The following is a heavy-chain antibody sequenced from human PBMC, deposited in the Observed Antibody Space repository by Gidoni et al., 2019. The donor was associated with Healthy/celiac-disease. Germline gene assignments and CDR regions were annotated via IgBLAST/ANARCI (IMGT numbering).Heavy chain of an antibody. V-gene: IGHV3-30*04. Sequence: QVQLVESGGGVVQPGRSLRLSCAASGFTVSSYAMHWVRQAPGKGLEWVACISYDGSNKYYADSVKGRFTSSRDKSKNTLYLQMNSLRAEDTAVYYCARPKYGSGTSGYFDYWGQGTLVTVSS. J-gene: IGHJ4*02. D-gene: IGHD3-10*01. CDR2: ISYDGSNK. CDR1: GFTVSSYA. CDR3: ARPKYGSGTSGYFDY.